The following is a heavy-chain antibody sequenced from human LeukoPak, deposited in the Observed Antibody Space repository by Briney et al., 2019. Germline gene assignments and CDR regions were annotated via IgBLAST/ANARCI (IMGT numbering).Heavy chain of an antibody. Sequence: GGSLRLSCAASGFNFSSYEMNWVRQAPGKGLEWISYITSSGNITYYADSVKGRFTISRDNAKNSLFLQMNSLREEDTAVYYCGGEFSSSPASMDVWGQGATVTVSS. CDR1: GFNFSSYE. CDR3: GGEFSSSPASMDV. D-gene: IGHD6-13*01. J-gene: IGHJ6*02. CDR2: ITSSGNIT. V-gene: IGHV3-48*03.